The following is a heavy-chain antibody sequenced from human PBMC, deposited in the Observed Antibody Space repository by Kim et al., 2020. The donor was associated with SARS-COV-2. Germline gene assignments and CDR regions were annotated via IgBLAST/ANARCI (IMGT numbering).Heavy chain of an antibody. CDR3: AKDGLLLSSGWGGFDY. J-gene: IGHJ4*02. D-gene: IGHD6-19*01. V-gene: IGHV3-9*01. CDR2: ISWNSGSI. Sequence: GGSLRLSCAASGFTFDDYAMHWVRQAPGKGLEWVSGISWNSGSIGYADSVKGRFTISRDNAKNSLYLQMNSLRAEDTALYYCAKDGLLLSSGWGGFDYWGQGTLVTVSS. CDR1: GFTFDDYA.